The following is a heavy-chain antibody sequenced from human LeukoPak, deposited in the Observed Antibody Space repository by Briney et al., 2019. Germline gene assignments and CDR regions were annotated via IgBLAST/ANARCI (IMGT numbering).Heavy chain of an antibody. J-gene: IGHJ6*03. D-gene: IGHD1-1*01. CDR1: GGSISSSSYY. V-gene: IGHV4-39*07. CDR2: IYYSGST. CDR3: ARLEPAPRSLFYYYYMDV. Sequence: PSETLSLTCTVSGGSISSSSYYWGWIRQPPGKGLEWIGSIYYSGSTYYNPSLKSRVTISVDTSKNQFSLKLSSVTAADTAVYYCARLEPAPRSLFYYYYMDVWGKGTTVTVSS.